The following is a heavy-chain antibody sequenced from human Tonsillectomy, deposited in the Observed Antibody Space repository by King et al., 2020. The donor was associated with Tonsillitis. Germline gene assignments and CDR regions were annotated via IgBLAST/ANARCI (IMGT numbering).Heavy chain of an antibody. Sequence: GQLVQSGGDLVQPGGSLRLSCAASGFTFRNYAMSWVRQAPGKGLEWVSAISGSGGSTYYADSVKGRFTISRDNSKNTLYLQMNSLRAEDTAVYYCAKGTRDYYYYGMDVWGQGTTVTVSS. CDR1: GFTFRNYA. D-gene: IGHD1-14*01. J-gene: IGHJ6*02. V-gene: IGHV3-23*04. CDR2: ISGSGGST. CDR3: AKGTRDYYYYGMDV.